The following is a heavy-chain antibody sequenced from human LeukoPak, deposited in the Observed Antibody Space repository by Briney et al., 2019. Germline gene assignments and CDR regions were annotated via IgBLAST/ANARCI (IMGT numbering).Heavy chain of an antibody. J-gene: IGHJ4*02. CDR2: IKQDGTEK. CDR1: GFTFNSYW. Sequence: GGSLRLSCAASGFTFNSYWMSWVRQAPGKGLEWVANIKQDGTEKYYVDSVRGRFTISRDNAKNSLYLQMNSLRAEDTAVYYCARANSNNDYWGQGTLVTVSS. V-gene: IGHV3-7*01. D-gene: IGHD4-11*01. CDR3: ARANSNNDY.